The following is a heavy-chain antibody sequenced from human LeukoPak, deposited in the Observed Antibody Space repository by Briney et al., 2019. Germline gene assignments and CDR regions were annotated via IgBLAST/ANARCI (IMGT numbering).Heavy chain of an antibody. CDR2: INYCGGST. J-gene: IGHJ4*02. Sequence: GGSLRLSCTASGFTLSSYEMSWIRQAPGQGLEWVSSINYCGGSTHYADSVKGRFTISRDNSKNTLHLQMNSLRAEDTAAYYCAKCAQRYCSGGSCHPFDYWGQGTLVTVSS. CDR3: AKCAQRYCSGGSCHPFDY. D-gene: IGHD2-15*01. V-gene: IGHV3-23*01. CDR1: GFTLSSYE.